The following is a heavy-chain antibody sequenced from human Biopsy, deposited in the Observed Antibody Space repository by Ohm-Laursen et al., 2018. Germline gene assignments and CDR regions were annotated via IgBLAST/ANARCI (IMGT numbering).Heavy chain of an antibody. D-gene: IGHD5-12*01. CDR1: GGSVGSGTFH. J-gene: IGHJ1*01. V-gene: IGHV4-61*01. CDR3: VRQGGYFQN. Sequence: PPGTLSLTCSVSGGSVGSGTFHWGWIRQPPGKGLEWIGHVYYTGNTNYNPSLKSRVTISMDMSKNQFSLRLSSVTAADTAVYYCVRQGGYFQNWGPGSQVAVSS. CDR2: VYYTGNT.